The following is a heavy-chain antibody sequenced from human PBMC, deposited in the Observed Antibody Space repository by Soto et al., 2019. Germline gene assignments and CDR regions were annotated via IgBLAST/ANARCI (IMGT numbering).Heavy chain of an antibody. CDR3: ARREQSDYYYMDV. CDR2: IMSNGVGT. J-gene: IGHJ6*03. CDR1: GFTFSNYA. V-gene: IGHV3-64*01. Sequence: EVQLVESGGGLVQPGGSLRLSCAASGFTFSNYAMDWVRQAPGKVLEYVSGIMSNGVGTYYANSVKDSFTISRDNSKNTLYLQMGSLRAEDMAVYYCARREQSDYYYMDVWGKGTSVTVSS. D-gene: IGHD6-19*01.